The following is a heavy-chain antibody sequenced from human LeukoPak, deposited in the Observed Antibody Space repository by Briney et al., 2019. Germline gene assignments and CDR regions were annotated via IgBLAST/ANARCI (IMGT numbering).Heavy chain of an antibody. Sequence: GGSLRLSCAASGFTFSNYWMHWVRQAPGKGLVWVSRIHSDGSTRYADSVKGRFTISRDDAKNTLYLQMNSLRAEDTAVYYCARQYYDILTGYWNWFDPWGQGTLVTVSS. CDR2: IHSDGST. CDR1: GFTFSNYW. CDR3: ARQYYDILTGYWNWFDP. D-gene: IGHD3-9*01. V-gene: IGHV3-74*01. J-gene: IGHJ5*02.